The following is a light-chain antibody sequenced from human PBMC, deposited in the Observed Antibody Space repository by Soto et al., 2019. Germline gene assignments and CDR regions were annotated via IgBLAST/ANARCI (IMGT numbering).Light chain of an antibody. J-gene: IGKJ5*01. CDR2: DAS. Sequence: IQMTQSPSSLSACLGDRVTITLQASQDISNYLNWYQQKPGKAPKLLISDASRLETGVPSRFSGRGSGTDFTFTISSLQPEDIATYYCQQYHSLITFGRGTRLEI. CDR3: QQYHSLIT. CDR1: QDISNY. V-gene: IGKV1-33*01.